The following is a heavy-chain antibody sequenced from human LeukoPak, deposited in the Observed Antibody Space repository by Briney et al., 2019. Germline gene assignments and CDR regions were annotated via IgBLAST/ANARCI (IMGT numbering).Heavy chain of an antibody. CDR3: APRDDY. J-gene: IGHJ4*02. CDR1: GFTFSSYG. CDR2: ISYDGSNK. Sequence: GGSLRLSCAASGFTFSSYGMHWVRQAPGKGLEWVAVISYDGSNKYYADSVKGRFTISRDNSKNTLYLQMNSLRAEDTAVYYCAPRDDYWGQGTLVTASS. V-gene: IGHV3-30*03.